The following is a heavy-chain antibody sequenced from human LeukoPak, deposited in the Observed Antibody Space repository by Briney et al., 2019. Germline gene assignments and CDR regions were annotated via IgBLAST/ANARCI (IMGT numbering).Heavy chain of an antibody. Sequence: GGSLRLAFAASGFTFITYSLNWVRQAPGKGLEWVSYISRGSSTIYYADSVKGRFTISRDNAKNSLYLQMNSLRDEDTAVYYCARDSVGGFDPWGQGTLVTVSS. J-gene: IGHJ5*02. V-gene: IGHV3-48*02. D-gene: IGHD1-26*01. CDR2: ISRGSSTI. CDR1: GFTFITYS. CDR3: ARDSVGGFDP.